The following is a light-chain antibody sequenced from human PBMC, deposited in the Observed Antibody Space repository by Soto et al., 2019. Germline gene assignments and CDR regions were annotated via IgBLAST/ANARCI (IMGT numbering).Light chain of an antibody. CDR3: QTFDSSLTISWV. Sequence: QSVLTQPPSVSGAPGQRVTISCTGSSSNIGRGYDVHWYQQVPGSAPRLLLSGDNTRPSGGPDRFSGSRSGTSASLAITGLQAEDEADYYCQTFDSSLTISWVFGGGTKVTVL. CDR1: SSNIGRGYD. J-gene: IGLJ3*02. V-gene: IGLV1-40*01. CDR2: GDN.